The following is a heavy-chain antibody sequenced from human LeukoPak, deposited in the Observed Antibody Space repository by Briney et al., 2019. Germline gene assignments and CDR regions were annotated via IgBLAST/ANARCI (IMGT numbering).Heavy chain of an antibody. V-gene: IGHV4-4*09. CDR3: AGGNYYYYYIDV. CDR2: IYTSEST. CDR1: GGSISSYY. J-gene: IGHJ6*03. D-gene: IGHD3-3*01. Sequence: SETLSLTCTVSGGSISSYYWNWIRQPPGKGLEWIGYIYTSESTSYTPSLKSRVTISVDTSKKQFSLNLSSVTAADTAVYYCAGGNYYYYYIDVWGKGTTVTVSS.